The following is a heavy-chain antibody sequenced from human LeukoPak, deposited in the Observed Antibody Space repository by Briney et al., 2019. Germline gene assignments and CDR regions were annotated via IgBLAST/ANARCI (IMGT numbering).Heavy chain of an antibody. D-gene: IGHD1-14*01. J-gene: IGHJ4*02. CDR3: ARDLSERYSIDY. CDR1: GFTFSSYA. Sequence: GGSLRLSCAASGFTFSSYAIPWVRQAPGKGLEWVAFISYDGSDKRYAESVKGRITISRDNSKKTLYLQMHSLGPEDTAVYYCARDLSERYSIDYWGQGTLVTVSS. V-gene: IGHV3-30-3*01. CDR2: ISYDGSDK.